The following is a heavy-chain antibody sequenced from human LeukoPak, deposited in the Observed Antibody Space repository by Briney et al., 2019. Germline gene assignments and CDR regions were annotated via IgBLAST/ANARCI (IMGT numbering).Heavy chain of an antibody. V-gene: IGHV3-30*02. CDR3: AKISSSAESNFDY. Sequence: GGSLRLSCAASGFTFSTYAVHWVRQAPGKGLEWVAFIWPDGSKKYYADSVKGRFAISRENSKNTVYLQMNDLRPEDTALYFCAKISSSAESNFDYWGQGTLLTVSS. J-gene: IGHJ4*02. D-gene: IGHD6-25*01. CDR2: IWPDGSKK. CDR1: GFTFSTYA.